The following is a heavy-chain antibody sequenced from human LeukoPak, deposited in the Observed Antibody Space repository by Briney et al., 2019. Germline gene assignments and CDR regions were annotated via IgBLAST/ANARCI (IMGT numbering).Heavy chain of an antibody. D-gene: IGHD4-17*01. V-gene: IGHV4-61*02. CDR2: IYTSGST. CDR1: GGSISSGSYY. CDR3: ARAWSGDYDLAY. Sequence: SETLSLTCTVSGGSISSGSYYWGWIRQLGGKGLEWIGRIYTSGSTNYNPSLKSRITISVDTAKKEFSLKLSSVTAADTAVYYCARAWSGDYDLAYWGQGTLVTVSS. J-gene: IGHJ4*02.